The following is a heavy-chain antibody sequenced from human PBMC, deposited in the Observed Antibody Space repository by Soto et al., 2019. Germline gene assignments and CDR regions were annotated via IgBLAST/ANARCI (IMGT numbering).Heavy chain of an antibody. Sequence: GGSLRLSCAASGFTFSSYAMSWVRQAPGKGLEWVSAISGSGGSTYYADSVKGRFTISRDNSKNTLYLQVNSLRAEDTAVYYCAMDEYSGWKFDYWGQGTLVTVSS. CDR3: AMDEYSGWKFDY. D-gene: IGHD6-19*01. CDR2: ISGSGGST. V-gene: IGHV3-23*01. J-gene: IGHJ4*02. CDR1: GFTFSSYA.